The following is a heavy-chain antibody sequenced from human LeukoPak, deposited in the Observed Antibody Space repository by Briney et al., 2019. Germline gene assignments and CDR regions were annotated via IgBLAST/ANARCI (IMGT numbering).Heavy chain of an antibody. CDR2: IYYSGST. V-gene: IGHV4-59*01. CDR3: AREGDFDWLGFDP. CDR1: GGSISSYY. Sequence: PSETLSLTCTVSGGSISSYYWSWIRQPPGKGLEWIGYIYYSGSTNYNPSLKSRVTISVDTSKNQFSLKLSSVTAADTAVYYCAREGDFDWLGFDPWGQGTLVTVSS. J-gene: IGHJ5*02. D-gene: IGHD3-9*01.